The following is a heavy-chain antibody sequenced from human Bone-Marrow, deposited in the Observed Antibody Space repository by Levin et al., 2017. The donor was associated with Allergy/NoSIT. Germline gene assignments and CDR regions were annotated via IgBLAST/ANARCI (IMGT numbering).Heavy chain of an antibody. CDR2: IYYSGYT. CDR1: GGSISSGDFY. V-gene: IGHV4-30-4*01. J-gene: IGHJ5*02. CDR3: ARALLRAVTHPCNWFDP. D-gene: IGHD4-17*01. Sequence: SCTVSGGSISSGDFYWSWIRQPPGKGLEWIGYIYYSGYTYYNPSLKSRVTISVDTSKNQFSLNLNSVTAADTAVYFCARALLRAVTHPCNWFDPWGQGTLVTVSS.